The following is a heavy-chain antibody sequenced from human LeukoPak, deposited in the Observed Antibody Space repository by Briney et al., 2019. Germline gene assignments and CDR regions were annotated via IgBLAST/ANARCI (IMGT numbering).Heavy chain of an antibody. J-gene: IGHJ4*02. V-gene: IGHV6-1*01. CDR1: GDSVSSNSAS. CDR2: TFYTSKWNN. D-gene: IGHD2-8*02. CDR3: ARGRYHDYTGFFDY. Sequence: SQTLSLTCAISGDSVSSNSASWNWFRQSPSRGLEWLGRTFYTSKWNNDYAVSVKSRITINPDTSKNHFSLQLNSVTPEDTAVYYCARGRYHDYTGFFDYWGQGTLVTVSS.